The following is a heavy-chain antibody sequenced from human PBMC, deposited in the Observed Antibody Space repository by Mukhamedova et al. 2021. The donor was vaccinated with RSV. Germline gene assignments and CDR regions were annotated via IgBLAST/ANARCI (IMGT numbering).Heavy chain of an antibody. CDR3: ARGLRDIVVVPSGYYFDY. CDR2: MNPDSGST. J-gene: IGHJ4*02. V-gene: IGHV1-8*01. D-gene: IGHD2-2*01. Sequence: QATGQGLEWMGWMNPDSGSTGYAQKFQGRVTMTRDTSISTAYMELSSLRSEDPAVYYCARGLRDIVVVPSGYYFDYWGQGTPVTV.